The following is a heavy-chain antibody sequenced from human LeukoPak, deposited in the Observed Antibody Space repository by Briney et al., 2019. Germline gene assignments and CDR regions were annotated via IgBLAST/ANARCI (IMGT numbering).Heavy chain of an antibody. D-gene: IGHD6-19*01. CDR1: GFTIRNYW. CDR3: VRNLAVAGTCFDS. J-gene: IGHJ4*02. Sequence: GGSLRLSCAASGFTIRNYWMSWVRQAPGTGLEWVANIKQDGSDRNYVTSVRGRFTISRDNAESSLYLQMNSLRAEDTAVYYCVRNLAVAGTCFDSWGQGTLVTVSS. V-gene: IGHV3-7*03. CDR2: IKQDGSDR.